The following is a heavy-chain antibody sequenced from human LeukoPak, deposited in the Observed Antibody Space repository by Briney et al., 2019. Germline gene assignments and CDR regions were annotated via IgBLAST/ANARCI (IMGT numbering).Heavy chain of an antibody. J-gene: IGHJ4*02. CDR1: GFTFSSYA. CDR3: AKDREIVVVPAATDY. V-gene: IGHV3-23*01. CDR2: ISGSGGST. D-gene: IGHD2-2*01. Sequence: GGSLRLSCAASGFTFSSYAMSWVRQAPGKGLEWVSAISGSGGSTYYADSVKGRFTISRDNSKNMLYLQMNSLRAEDTAVYYCAKDREIVVVPAATDYWGQGTLVTVSS.